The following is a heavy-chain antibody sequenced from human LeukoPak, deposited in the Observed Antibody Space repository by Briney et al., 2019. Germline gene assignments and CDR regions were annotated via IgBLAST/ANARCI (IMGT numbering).Heavy chain of an antibody. CDR2: INHRGSI. J-gene: IGHJ6*03. D-gene: IGHD3-10*02. CDR1: GGSFSGHY. CDR3: ARRMGRMFGERYYYYHYMDP. Sequence: SETLSLTCAVFGGSFSGHYWSWIRQPPGKGLEWIGEINHRGSINYNSSLKSRVTISVDTSKNQFSLKLSSVTAADTAVYSSARRMGRMFGERYYYYHYMDPWGKGTPVTISS. V-gene: IGHV4-34*01.